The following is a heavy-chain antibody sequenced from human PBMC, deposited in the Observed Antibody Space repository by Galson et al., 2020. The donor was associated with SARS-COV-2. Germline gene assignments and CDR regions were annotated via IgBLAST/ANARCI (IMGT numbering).Heavy chain of an antibody. J-gene: IGHJ5*02. D-gene: IGHD6-13*01. Sequence: GGSLSLSCAASGFTFSSYAMSWVRQAPGKGLEWVSAISGSGGSTYYADSVKGRFTISRDNSKNTLYLQMNSLRAEDTAVYYCAKGRGIACEFDPWGQGTLVTVFS. CDR1: GFTFSSYA. CDR3: AKGRGIACEFDP. V-gene: IGHV3-23*01. CDR2: ISGSGGST.